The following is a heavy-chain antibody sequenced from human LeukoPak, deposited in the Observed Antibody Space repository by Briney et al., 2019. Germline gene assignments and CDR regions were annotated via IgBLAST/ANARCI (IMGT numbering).Heavy chain of an antibody. CDR1: GYTFTSYG. CDR2: ISAYNGNT. Sequence: ASVKVSCKASGYTFTSYGISWVRQAPGQGLEWMGWISAYNGNTNYAQKFQGRVTITADKSTSTAYMELSSLRSEDTAVYYCARAPKWELRAFDIWGQGTMVTVSS. D-gene: IGHD1-26*01. V-gene: IGHV1-18*01. CDR3: ARAPKWELRAFDI. J-gene: IGHJ3*02.